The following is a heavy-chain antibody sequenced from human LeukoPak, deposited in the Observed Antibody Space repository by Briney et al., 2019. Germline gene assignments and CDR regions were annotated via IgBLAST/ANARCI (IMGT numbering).Heavy chain of an antibody. J-gene: IGHJ3*02. CDR1: TFTSSTYS. CDR2: ISSSGITR. CDR3: ARDRVGATEGDAFDI. D-gene: IGHD1-26*01. Sequence: GGSLRLSCAASTFTSSTYSMNWVRQAPGKGLEWVSYISSSGITRYYADSVKGRFTISRDNAKNSLYLQMNSLRDEDTAVYYCARDRVGATEGDAFDIWGQGTMVTVSS. V-gene: IGHV3-48*02.